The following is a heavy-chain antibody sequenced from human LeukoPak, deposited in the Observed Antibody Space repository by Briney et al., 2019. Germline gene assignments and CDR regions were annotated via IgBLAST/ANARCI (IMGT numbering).Heavy chain of an antibody. Sequence: ASVKVSCKASGGTFSSYAISWVRQAPGQGLEWMGGIIPIFGTANYAQKLQGRVSMTTDTSTSTAYMELRSLRSDDTAVYYCARDEYIYGRNWFDPWGQGTLVTVSS. J-gene: IGHJ5*02. CDR1: GGTFSSYA. CDR2: IIPIFGTA. CDR3: ARDEYIYGRNWFDP. V-gene: IGHV1-69*05. D-gene: IGHD5-18*01.